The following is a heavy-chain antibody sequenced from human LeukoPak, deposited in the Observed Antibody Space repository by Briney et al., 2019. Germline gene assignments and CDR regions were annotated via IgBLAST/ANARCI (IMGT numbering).Heavy chain of an antibody. D-gene: IGHD6-6*01. CDR1: GGSIISNNYY. CDR3: ARDRWGSTSSESRTDYYYYYMDV. V-gene: IGHV4-39*07. CDR2: ILHSGST. Sequence: SETLSLTCDVSGGSIISNNYYWGWIRQPPGKGLEWIGSILHSGSTYSNPSLKSRVTISVDTSKNQFSLKLSSVTAADTAVYYCARDRWGSTSSESRTDYYYYYMDVWGKGTTVTVSS. J-gene: IGHJ6*03.